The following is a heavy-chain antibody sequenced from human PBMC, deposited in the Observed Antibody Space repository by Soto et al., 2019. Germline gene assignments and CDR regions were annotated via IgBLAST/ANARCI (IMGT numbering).Heavy chain of an antibody. V-gene: IGHV4-4*07. D-gene: IGHD3-3*01. J-gene: IGHJ4*02. CDR2: IDTSGST. CDR1: GGSISNYY. CDR3: ARGGQDFWSGPFDY. Sequence: SETQSLTCTVSGGSISNYYCNWIRQPAGKGLEWIGRIDTSGSTNYNPSLKSRVTMSVDTSKQEFSLKLSSVTAADTALYYCARGGQDFWSGPFDYWGRGALVTVSS.